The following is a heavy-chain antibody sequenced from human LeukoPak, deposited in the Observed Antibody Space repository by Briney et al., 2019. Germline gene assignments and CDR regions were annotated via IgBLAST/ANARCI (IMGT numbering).Heavy chain of an antibody. CDR3: ARDGDTVLTRGYYYYMDV. J-gene: IGHJ6*03. CDR2: IIPIFGTA. D-gene: IGHD4-23*01. Sequence: ASVKVSCKASGGTFSSYAISWVRQAPGQGLEWMGGIIPIFGTANYAQKFQGRVTITADKSTSTAYMELSSLRSEDTALYYCARDGDTVLTRGYYYYMDVWGKGTTVTVSS. CDR1: GGTFSSYA. V-gene: IGHV1-69*06.